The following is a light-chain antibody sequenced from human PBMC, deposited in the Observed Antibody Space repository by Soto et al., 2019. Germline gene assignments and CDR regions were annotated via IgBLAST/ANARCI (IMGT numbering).Light chain of an antibody. CDR2: DVN. CDR1: SSDVGGYNF. J-gene: IGLJ2*01. Sequence: QSALTQPASVSGSPGQSIAISCTGTSSDVGGYNFVSWYQQHPGKAPKLVIYDVNIRPSGVSDRFSGSKSGNTASLTISGLQAEDEADYYCSSYSGSSTLVVFGGGTQLTFL. CDR3: SSYSGSSTLVV. V-gene: IGLV2-14*03.